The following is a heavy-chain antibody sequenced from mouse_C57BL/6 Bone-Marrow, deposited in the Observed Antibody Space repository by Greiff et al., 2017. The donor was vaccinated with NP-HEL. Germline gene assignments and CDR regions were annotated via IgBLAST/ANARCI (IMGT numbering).Heavy chain of an antibody. CDR1: GYSFTGYY. CDR2: INPSTGGT. J-gene: IGHJ2*01. Sequence: EVQLQQSGPELVKPGASVKISCKASGYSFTGYYMNWVKQSPEKSLEWIGEINPSTGGTTYNQKFKAKATLTVDKSSSTAYMQLKSLTSEDSAVYYCARWYGSIFDYWGQGTTLTVSS. D-gene: IGHD1-1*01. CDR3: ARWYGSIFDY. V-gene: IGHV1-42*01.